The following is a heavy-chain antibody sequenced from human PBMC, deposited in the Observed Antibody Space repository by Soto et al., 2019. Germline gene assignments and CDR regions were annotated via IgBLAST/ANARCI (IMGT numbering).Heavy chain of an antibody. D-gene: IGHD4-17*01. CDR3: ARVTYGDYVLGPYYYYYMDV. Sequence: SLTCTVSGGSISSYYWSWIRRPPGKGLEWIGYIYYSGSTNYNPSLKSRVTISVDTSKNQFSLKLSSVTAADTAVYYCARVTYGDYVLGPYYYYYMDVWGKGTTVTVSS. CDR1: GGSISSYY. CDR2: IYYSGST. V-gene: IGHV4-59*01. J-gene: IGHJ6*03.